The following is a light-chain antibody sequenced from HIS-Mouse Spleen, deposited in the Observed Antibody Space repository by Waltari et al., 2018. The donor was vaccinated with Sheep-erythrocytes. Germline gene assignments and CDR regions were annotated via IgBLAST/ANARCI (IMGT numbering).Light chain of an antibody. CDR3: CSYAGSYNHV. J-gene: IGLJ1*01. V-gene: IGLV2-11*01. Sequence: QSALTQPRSVSGSPGQSVTISCTGTSSDVGGYNYVSWYQQHPGKAPKLMTYDVSNRPSGFPDRFSGSKSGNTASLTISGLQAEDEADYYCCSYAGSYNHVFATGTKVTVL. CDR2: DVS. CDR1: SSDVGGYNY.